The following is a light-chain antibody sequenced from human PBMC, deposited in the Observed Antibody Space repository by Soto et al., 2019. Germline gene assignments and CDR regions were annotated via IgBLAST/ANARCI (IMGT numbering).Light chain of an antibody. J-gene: IGKJ4*01. V-gene: IGKV3-15*01. CDR2: GAS. Sequence: EIVMTQSPATLSVSPGERATLSYRASQSISSKLAWYQQKPGQAPRLLIYGASTRATGIPARFSGTGSGTEFTLTITSLHSEDFAVYYCQEYNNWHPITFGGGTKVEIK. CDR1: QSISSK. CDR3: QEYNNWHPIT.